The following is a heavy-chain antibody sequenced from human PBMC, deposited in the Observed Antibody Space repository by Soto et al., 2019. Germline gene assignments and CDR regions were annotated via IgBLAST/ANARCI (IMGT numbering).Heavy chain of an antibody. CDR3: ARQAYQYDIYSFVY. V-gene: IGHV5-51*01. J-gene: IGHJ4*02. Sequence: GESLKISCKGSGYRFTTYWSGWVRQMPGKGLEWMGLIYPGDSNTRFSPSFQGQVTISVDMSISTAYLQWSSLRVSDTAMYYCARQAYQYDIYSFVYWGQGALVTVSS. CDR2: IYPGDSNT. D-gene: IGHD3-22*01. CDR1: GYRFTTYW.